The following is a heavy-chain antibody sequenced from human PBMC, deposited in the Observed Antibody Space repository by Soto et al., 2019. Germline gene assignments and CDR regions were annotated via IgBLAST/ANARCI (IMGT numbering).Heavy chain of an antibody. CDR2: ISYDGNNK. Sequence: GGSLRLSCAASGFTFSSYGMHWVRQAPGKGLEWVSVISYDGNNKYYADSVKGRFTISRDNFKNTLYLQMDSLRAEDTAMYYCAKDHLETTVTTPSYWGQGTLVTVSS. V-gene: IGHV3-30*18. D-gene: IGHD4-17*01. J-gene: IGHJ4*02. CDR3: AKDHLETTVTTPSY. CDR1: GFTFSSYG.